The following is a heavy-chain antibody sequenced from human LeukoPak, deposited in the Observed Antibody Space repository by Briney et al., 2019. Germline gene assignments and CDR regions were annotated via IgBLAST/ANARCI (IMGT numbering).Heavy chain of an antibody. CDR3: ARRRYSYGSKLFDY. J-gene: IGHJ4*02. V-gene: IGHV4-4*02. Sequence: KPSGTLSLTCAVSGGSISSSNWWSWVRQPPGKGLEWIGEIYHSGSTNYNPSLKSRVTISVDTSKNQFSLKLSSVTAADTAVYYCARRRYSYGSKLFDYWGQGTLVTVSS. CDR1: GGSISSSNW. CDR2: IYHSGST. D-gene: IGHD5-18*01.